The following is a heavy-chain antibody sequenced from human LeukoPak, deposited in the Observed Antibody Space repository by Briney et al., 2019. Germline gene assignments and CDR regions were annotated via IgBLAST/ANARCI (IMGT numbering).Heavy chain of an antibody. CDR2: ISRSGEKT. V-gene: IGHV3-23*01. CDR3: AKGVTASWYDY. D-gene: IGHD6-13*01. Sequence: GGSLRLSCAASGFTFSTYDMSWVRQAPGKGLEWVSAISRSGEKTYYADSVKGRFTISRDNSENTLSLQMSSLRADDTALYYCAKGVTASWYDYWGQGTLVTVSA. J-gene: IGHJ4*02. CDR1: GFTFSTYD.